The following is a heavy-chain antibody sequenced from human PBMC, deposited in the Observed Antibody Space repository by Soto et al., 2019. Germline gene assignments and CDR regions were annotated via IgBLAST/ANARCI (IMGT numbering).Heavy chain of an antibody. CDR1: GFTFISYG. J-gene: IGHJ6*02. D-gene: IGHD6-19*01. CDR2: ISYDGSNK. Sequence: PGGSLRLACAASGFTFISYGMHWVRQAPGKGLEWVAVISYDGSNKYYADSVKGRFTISRDNSKNTLYLQMNSLRAEDTAGDYCAKEHSSGNYYYYGMDVWGQGTTVTVS. V-gene: IGHV3-30*18. CDR3: AKEHSSGNYYYYGMDV.